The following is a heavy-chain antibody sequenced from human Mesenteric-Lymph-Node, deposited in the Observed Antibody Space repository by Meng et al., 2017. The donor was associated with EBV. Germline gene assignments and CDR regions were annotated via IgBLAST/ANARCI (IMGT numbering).Heavy chain of an antibody. D-gene: IGHD4-17*01. CDR1: RYTLHGYY. CDR2: INPNSGGT. Sequence: VQLGQSGAEVKKPGASVKVSCKASRYTLHGYYMHWVRQAPGQGLEWMGWINPNSGGTNYAKKFQGWVTMTRDTSISTAYMELSRLRSDDTAVYFCTRGSTVTTNWFDPWGQGTLVTVFS. J-gene: IGHJ5*02. V-gene: IGHV1-2*04. CDR3: TRGSTVTTNWFDP.